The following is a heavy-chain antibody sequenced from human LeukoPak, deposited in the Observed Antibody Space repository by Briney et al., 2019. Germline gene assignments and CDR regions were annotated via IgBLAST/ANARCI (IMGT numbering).Heavy chain of an antibody. CDR1: GFTVSSNY. J-gene: IGHJ4*02. V-gene: IGHV3-53*01. CDR3: ARGRYDILTGYYFEDY. D-gene: IGHD3-9*01. Sequence: GGSLRLSCAASGFTVSSNYMSWVRQAPGKGLEWVSVIYSGGSTYYADSVKGRFTISRDNSKNTLYLQMNSLRAEDTAAYYCARGRYDILTGYYFEDYWGQGTLVTVSS. CDR2: IYSGGST.